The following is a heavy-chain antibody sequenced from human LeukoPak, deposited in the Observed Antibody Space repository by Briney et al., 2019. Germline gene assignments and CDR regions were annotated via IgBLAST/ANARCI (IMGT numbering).Heavy chain of an antibody. D-gene: IGHD4-17*01. J-gene: IGHJ4*02. CDR2: ITSSGSHM. Sequence: GGSLRLTCAASGFTFRSYSMNWVRQAPGKRLEWLSSITSSGSHMYYADSVKGRFTISRDNAKSSLYLQMNSLSPEDTAVYYCASFMTTVTIPDYWGQGTLVTVSS. V-gene: IGHV3-21*01. CDR1: GFTFRSYS. CDR3: ASFMTTVTIPDY.